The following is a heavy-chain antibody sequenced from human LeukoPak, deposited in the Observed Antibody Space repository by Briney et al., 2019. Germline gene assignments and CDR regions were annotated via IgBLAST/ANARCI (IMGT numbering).Heavy chain of an antibody. CDR1: GYRFTSYS. CDR2: IYPSDSDT. CDR3: VRRSCSGATCYQLDY. V-gene: IGHV5-51*01. D-gene: IGHD2-15*01. Sequence: GESLKISCEGSGYRFTSYSIAWVRQMPGKGLEWMGIIYPSDSDTTYSPSFQGQVTISADKSISTAYLQWSSLKASDTAVYYCVRRSCSGATCYQLDYWGQGTLVTVSS. J-gene: IGHJ4*02.